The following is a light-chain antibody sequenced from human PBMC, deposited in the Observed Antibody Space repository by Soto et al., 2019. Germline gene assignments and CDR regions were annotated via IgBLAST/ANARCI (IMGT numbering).Light chain of an antibody. CDR1: TGTVTSGHL. J-gene: IGLJ2*01. CDR3: SGARMV. CDR2: DTD. V-gene: IGLV7-46*01. Sequence: QAVVTQEPSLTVSPGGTVTLTCGSSTGTVTSGHLPYWFQQKPGQAPRTLIYDTDNKHSWTPARFSGSLLGGKAALTLSGAQPEDEAEYSYSGARMVFGGGTKLTVL.